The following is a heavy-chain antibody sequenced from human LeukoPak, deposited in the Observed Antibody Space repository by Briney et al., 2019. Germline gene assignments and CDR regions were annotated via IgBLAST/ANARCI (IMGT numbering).Heavy chain of an antibody. J-gene: IGHJ4*02. Sequence: SETLSLTCAVYGGSFSGYYWSWIRQPPGKGLEWIGSIYYSGSTYYNPSLKSRVTISVDTSKNQFSLKLSSVTAADTAVYYCAKRGNYYDSSGYDIDYWGQGTLVTVSS. CDR3: AKRGNYYDSSGYDIDY. CDR2: IYYSGST. CDR1: GGSFSGYY. D-gene: IGHD3-22*01. V-gene: IGHV4-34*01.